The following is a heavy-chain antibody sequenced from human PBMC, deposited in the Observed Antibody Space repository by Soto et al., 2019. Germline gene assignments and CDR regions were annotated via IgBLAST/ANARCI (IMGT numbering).Heavy chain of an antibody. Sequence: EVQLVESGGGLVKPGGSLRLSCAASGFTFGTYTMNWVRQVPGKGLEWGASIGTTSSYIYYADSVRGRFTISRDNAGGSVYLQMSSLRDEDTAVYYCARVMCGDCSSYYYYSMDVWGQGTTVTVSS. D-gene: IGHD2-21*02. V-gene: IGHV3-21*01. CDR2: IGTTSSYI. J-gene: IGHJ6*02. CDR3: ARVMCGDCSSYYYYSMDV. CDR1: GFTFGTYT.